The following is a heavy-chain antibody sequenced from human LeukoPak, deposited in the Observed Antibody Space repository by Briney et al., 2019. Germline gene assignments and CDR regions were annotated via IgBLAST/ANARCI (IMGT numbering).Heavy chain of an antibody. CDR3: AKDHDYGTYFDY. CDR2: ISGSGGST. V-gene: IGHV3-23*01. J-gene: IGHJ4*02. Sequence: GGSLRLSCAASGFTFSSCAMSWVRQAPGKGLEWVSTISGSGGSTHYADSVKGRFSISRDNSKNTVFLQMNSLRAEDTALYYCAKDHDYGTYFDYWGQGTPVTVSS. D-gene: IGHD4-17*01. CDR1: GFTFSSCA.